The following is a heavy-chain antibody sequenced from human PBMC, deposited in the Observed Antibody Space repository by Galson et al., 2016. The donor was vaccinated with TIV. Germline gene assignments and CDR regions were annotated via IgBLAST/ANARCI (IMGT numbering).Heavy chain of an antibody. CDR3: ARDGGNAWKYDC. V-gene: IGHV3-48*03. CDR1: GFAVSSYE. D-gene: IGHD1-1*01. J-gene: IGHJ4*02. CDR2: IGRGANFR. Sequence: SLRLSCAASGFAVSSYEMNWVRQAPGKGLEWLSYIGRGANFRDYSDSVKGRFTVSEDNAKNSLYLQMSSLRAEDTGVYYCARDGGNAWKYDCWGQGTLVTVSP.